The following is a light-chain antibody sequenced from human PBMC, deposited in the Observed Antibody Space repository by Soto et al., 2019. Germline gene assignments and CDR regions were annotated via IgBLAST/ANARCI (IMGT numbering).Light chain of an antibody. Sequence: DIQMTQSPSTLSASVGDRVTITCRASQSISSWLAWYQQKPGKAPKLLIYDASSLESGVPSRFSGSGSGTEFTLTISSLQPEDFATYYCQQYDSYITFGQGTRLEIK. CDR1: QSISSW. CDR2: DAS. CDR3: QQYDSYIT. J-gene: IGKJ5*01. V-gene: IGKV1-5*01.